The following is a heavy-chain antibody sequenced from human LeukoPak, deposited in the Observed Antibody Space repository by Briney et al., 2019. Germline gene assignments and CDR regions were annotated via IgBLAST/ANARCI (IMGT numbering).Heavy chain of an antibody. V-gene: IGHV4-59*12. D-gene: IGHD2-2*01. Sequence: PSETLSLTCTVSGGSISSYYWSWIRQPPGKGLEWIGYIYYSGSTNYNPSLKSRVTISVDTSKNQFSLKLSSVTAADTAVYYCATYPLRLLWGAFDIWGQGTMVTVSS. J-gene: IGHJ3*02. CDR2: IYYSGST. CDR1: GGSISSYY. CDR3: ATYPLRLLWGAFDI.